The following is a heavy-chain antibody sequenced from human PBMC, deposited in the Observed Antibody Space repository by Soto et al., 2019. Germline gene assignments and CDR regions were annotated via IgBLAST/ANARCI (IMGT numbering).Heavy chain of an antibody. Sequence: EVQLVESGGTLVQPGGSLRLSCAASGFTFSTYSMNWVRQAPGKGLEWISYISSGSSTRYYADSVKGRFTISRDNAKNSLYLQMSSLRDEDTAVYYCARDLTMIAVENWYLDLWGRGTLVTVSS. J-gene: IGHJ2*01. CDR1: GFTFSTYS. D-gene: IGHD3-22*01. V-gene: IGHV3-48*02. CDR2: ISSGSSTR. CDR3: ARDLTMIAVENWYLDL.